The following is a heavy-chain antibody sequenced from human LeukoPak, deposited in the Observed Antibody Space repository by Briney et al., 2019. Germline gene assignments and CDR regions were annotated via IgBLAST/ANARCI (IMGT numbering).Heavy chain of an antibody. CDR3: ARGVVTGVDFDI. Sequence: AGGSLRLSCAASGFTFSNYWMTWVRQAPGKGLEWVANIKHDGSEKYYVDSMKGRFTISRDNTKNSLYLQMNSLRADDTAVYYCARGVVTGVDFDIWGQGTIVTVSS. J-gene: IGHJ3*02. CDR2: IKHDGSEK. D-gene: IGHD4-23*01. V-gene: IGHV3-7*01. CDR1: GFTFSNYW.